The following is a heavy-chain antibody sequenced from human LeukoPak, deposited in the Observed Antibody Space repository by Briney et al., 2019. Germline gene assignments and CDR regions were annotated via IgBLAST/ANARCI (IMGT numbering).Heavy chain of an antibody. CDR1: SGSFSSYY. Sequence: SETLSLTCTVSSGSFSSYYWSWIRQPPGKGLEWSGFIYYSGSTYYNPSLKSRVTISVDTSKNQSSLKLSSVTAADTAVYYCARGNYDYVWGGIDYWGQGTLVTVSS. CDR2: IYYSGST. J-gene: IGHJ4*02. D-gene: IGHD3-16*01. CDR3: ARGNYDYVWGGIDY. V-gene: IGHV4-59*04.